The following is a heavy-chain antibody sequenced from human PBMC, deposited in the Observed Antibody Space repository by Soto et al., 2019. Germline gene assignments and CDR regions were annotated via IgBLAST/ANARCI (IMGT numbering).Heavy chain of an antibody. V-gene: IGHV3-30-3*01. Sequence: QVQLVESGGGGVQPGRSLRRSCAASGFTFSSYAMHWVRQAPGKGLEWVAVISYDGSNKYYADSVKGRFTISRDNSKNTLYLQMNSLRAEDTAVYYCARDLSDCSSTSCHFNWFDPWGQGTLVTVSS. CDR1: GFTFSSYA. CDR2: ISYDGSNK. J-gene: IGHJ5*02. CDR3: ARDLSDCSSTSCHFNWFDP. D-gene: IGHD2-2*01.